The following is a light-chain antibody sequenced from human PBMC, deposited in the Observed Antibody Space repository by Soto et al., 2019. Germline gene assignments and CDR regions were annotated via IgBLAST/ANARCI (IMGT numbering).Light chain of an antibody. CDR3: NSYTSSTTLV. J-gene: IGLJ2*01. V-gene: IGLV2-14*01. CDR2: EVS. Sequence: QSALTQPASVSGSPGQSITISCTGTSSDVGGYNYVSWYQHHPGKAPKLLIYEVSNRPSGVSNRFSGSKSGNTASLTISGLQDEDEADYYCNSYTSSTTLVFGGGTKLTVL. CDR1: SSDVGGYNY.